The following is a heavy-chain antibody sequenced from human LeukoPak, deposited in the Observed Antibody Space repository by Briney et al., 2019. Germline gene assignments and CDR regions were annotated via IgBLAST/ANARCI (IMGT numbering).Heavy chain of an antibody. J-gene: IGHJ4*02. CDR2: INPNSGGT. CDR1: GYTFTVYY. D-gene: IGHD3-22*01. V-gene: IGHV1-2*02. Sequence: ASVKVSCKASGYTFTVYYMHWVRQAPGQGLEWMGWINPNSGGTNYAQKLQGRVTMTTDTSTSTAYMELRSLRSDDTAVYYCARDKGYYDSSGYYPNYFDYWGQGTLVTVSS. CDR3: ARDKGYYDSSGYYPNYFDY.